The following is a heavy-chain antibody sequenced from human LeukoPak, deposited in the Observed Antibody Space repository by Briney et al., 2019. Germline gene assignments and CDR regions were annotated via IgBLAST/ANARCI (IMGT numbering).Heavy chain of an antibody. V-gene: IGHV1-18*01. Sequence: ASVKVSCKASGYTFTCYGISWVRQAPGQGLEWMGWISAYNGNTNYAQKLQGRVTMTTDTSTSTAYMELRSLRSDDTAVYYCASRIVGEDYYGSGSYYPSWGQGTPVTVSS. CDR1: GYTFTCYG. CDR3: ASRIVGEDYYGSGSYYPS. D-gene: IGHD3-10*01. CDR2: ISAYNGNT. J-gene: IGHJ4*02.